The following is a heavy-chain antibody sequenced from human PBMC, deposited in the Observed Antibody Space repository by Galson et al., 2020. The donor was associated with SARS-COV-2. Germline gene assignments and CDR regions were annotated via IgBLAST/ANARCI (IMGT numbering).Heavy chain of an antibody. V-gene: IGHV3-30*04. CDR3: ARGGEWELPYYFDY. D-gene: IGHD1-26*01. Sequence: GESLRLSCAASGFTNSNYVMHWVRQAPGKAPEWVALISSDGSNSFYADSLKGRFTISRDNSKSTLYLQMNSLRAEDTAVYYCARGGEWELPYYFDYWGQGTLVTVSS. CDR1: GFTNSNYV. CDR2: ISSDGSNS. J-gene: IGHJ4*02.